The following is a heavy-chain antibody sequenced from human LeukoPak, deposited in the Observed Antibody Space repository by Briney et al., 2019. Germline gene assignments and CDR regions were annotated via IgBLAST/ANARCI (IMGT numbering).Heavy chain of an antibody. CDR3: ARADELLSIDY. CDR1: GFTFSSYS. Sequence: GGSLRLSCAASGFTFSSYSMNWVRQAPGKGLEWVSSISSSSSYIYYANSVKGRFTISRDNAKNSLYLQMNSLRAEDTAVYYCARADELLSIDYWGQGTLVTVSS. V-gene: IGHV3-21*01. CDR2: ISSSSSYI. J-gene: IGHJ4*02. D-gene: IGHD3-10*01.